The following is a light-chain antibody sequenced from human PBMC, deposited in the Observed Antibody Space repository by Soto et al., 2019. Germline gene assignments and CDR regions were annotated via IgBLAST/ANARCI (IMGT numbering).Light chain of an antibody. CDR2: EGS. V-gene: IGLV2-23*01. CDR3: RSYAGSSLYV. Sequence: QSALTQPASVSGSPGQSITISCTGTSSDVGSYNLVSWYQQHPGKAPKLMIYEGSKRPSGVSNRFSGSKSGNTASLTISGLQAEDEADYYCRSYAGSSLYVFGTGTKVTVL. J-gene: IGLJ1*01. CDR1: SSDVGSYNL.